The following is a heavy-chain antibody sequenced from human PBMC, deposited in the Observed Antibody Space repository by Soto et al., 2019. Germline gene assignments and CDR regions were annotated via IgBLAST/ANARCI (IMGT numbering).Heavy chain of an antibody. CDR1: GYSFTSYW. D-gene: IGHD4-17*01. CDR3: ARRPTTVVIGEYYFDY. J-gene: IGHJ4*02. V-gene: IGHV5-51*01. CDR2: IYPGDSDT. Sequence: GESLKISCKGSGYSFTSYWIGWVRQMPGKGLEWMGIIYPGDSDTRYSPSFQGQVTISADKSISTAYLQWSSLKASDTAMYYCARRPTTVVIGEYYFDYWGQGTLVTVSS.